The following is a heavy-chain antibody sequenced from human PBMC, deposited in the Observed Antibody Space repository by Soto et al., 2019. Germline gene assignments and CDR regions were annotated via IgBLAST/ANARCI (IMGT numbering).Heavy chain of an antibody. D-gene: IGHD2-2*01. V-gene: IGHV4-34*01. CDR1: GGSFSGYY. J-gene: IGHJ4*02. Sequence: SETLSLTCAVYGGSFSGYYWSWIRQPPGKGLEWIGEINHSGSTNYNPSLKSRVTISVDTSKNQFSLEVSSVTAADTAVYYCARGPRQLAFWGQGTLVTVSS. CDR2: INHSGST. CDR3: ARGPRQLAF.